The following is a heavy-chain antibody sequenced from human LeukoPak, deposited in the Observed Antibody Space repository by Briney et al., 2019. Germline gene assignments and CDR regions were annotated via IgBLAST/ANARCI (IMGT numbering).Heavy chain of an antibody. J-gene: IGHJ4*02. Sequence: PGGSLRLSCAASGFTFDDYAMHWVRQAPGKGLEWVSGISWNSGSIGYADSVKGRFTISRDNAKNSLYLQMNSLRAEDIALYYCAKDLLRDYYDSSGRFDYWGQGTLVTVSS. V-gene: IGHV3-9*03. CDR2: ISWNSGSI. CDR1: GFTFDDYA. CDR3: AKDLLRDYYDSSGRFDY. D-gene: IGHD3-22*01.